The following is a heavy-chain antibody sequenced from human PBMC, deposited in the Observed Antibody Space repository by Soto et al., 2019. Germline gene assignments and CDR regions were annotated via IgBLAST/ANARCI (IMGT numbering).Heavy chain of an antibody. CDR2: VSGNSGSS. Sequence: QPGGSLRLSCAASGFTFNNYAMSWVRRAPGRGLEWVSVVSGNSGSSGYADSVKGRFTISRDNSKNTLYLQMNSLRDEDTAVYYCAKVIVVIAAAGDYFDYWGQGTLVTVSS. J-gene: IGHJ4*02. CDR1: GFTFNNYA. D-gene: IGHD2-15*01. V-gene: IGHV3-23*01. CDR3: AKVIVVIAAAGDYFDY.